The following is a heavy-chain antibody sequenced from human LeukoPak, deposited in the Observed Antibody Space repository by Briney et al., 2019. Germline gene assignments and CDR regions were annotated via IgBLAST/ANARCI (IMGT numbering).Heavy chain of an antibody. CDR3: AKGARGGGFDY. Sequence: QHWGSLRLSCAASGFTFSSYAMSWVRQAPGKGLEWVSGIGTSGGSTYYADSVKGRFTISRDSSMNTLYLQMNSLRAEDTAVYYCAKGARGGGFDYWGQGTLVTVSS. D-gene: IGHD3-16*01. CDR1: GFTFSSYA. CDR2: IGTSGGST. V-gene: IGHV3-23*01. J-gene: IGHJ4*02.